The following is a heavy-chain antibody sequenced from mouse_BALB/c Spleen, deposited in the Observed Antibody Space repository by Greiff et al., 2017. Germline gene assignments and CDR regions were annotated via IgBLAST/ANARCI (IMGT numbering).Heavy chain of an antibody. CDR1: GYTFTSYV. J-gene: IGHJ3*01. CDR2: INPYNDGT. Sequence: EVKLQESGPELVKPGASVKMSCKASGYTFTSYVMHWVKQKPGQGLEWIGYINPYNDGTKYNEKFKGKATLTSDKSSSTAYMELSSLTSEDSAVYYCARSSYDYDVEAWFAYWGQGTLVTVSA. CDR3: ARSSYDYDVEAWFAY. V-gene: IGHV1-14*01. D-gene: IGHD2-4*01.